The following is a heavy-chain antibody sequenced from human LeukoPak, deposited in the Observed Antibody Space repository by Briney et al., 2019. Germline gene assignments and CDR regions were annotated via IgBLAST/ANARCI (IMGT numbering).Heavy chain of an antibody. Sequence: ASVKVSCKVSGYSLTDLSMHWVRQAPGQGIEWMGWISAYNGNTNYAQKLQGRVTMTTDTSTSTAYMELRSLRSDDTAVYYCARDRISGYDWPSYNYYGMDVWGQGTTVTVSS. D-gene: IGHD5-12*01. J-gene: IGHJ6*02. V-gene: IGHV1-18*01. CDR2: ISAYNGNT. CDR3: ARDRISGYDWPSYNYYGMDV. CDR1: GYSLTDLS.